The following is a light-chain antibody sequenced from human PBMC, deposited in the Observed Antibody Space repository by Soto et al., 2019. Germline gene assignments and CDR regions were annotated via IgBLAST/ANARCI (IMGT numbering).Light chain of an antibody. Sequence: QSVLTQPASVSGSPGQSITISCTGTSSDVGGYNYVSWYQQHPGKAPKLVIFEVSDRPSGVSDRFSGSKSGNTASLTISGLLPEDEADYYCCSYGGSSALPYVFGTGTKLTVL. CDR2: EVS. J-gene: IGLJ1*01. CDR1: SSDVGGYNY. V-gene: IGLV2-14*01. CDR3: CSYGGSSALPYV.